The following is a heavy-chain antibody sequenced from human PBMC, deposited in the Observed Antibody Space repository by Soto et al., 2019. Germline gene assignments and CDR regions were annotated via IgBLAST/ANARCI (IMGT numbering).Heavy chain of an antibody. CDR3: ARERADILTGYLTNWFDP. CDR2: IYSGGST. Sequence: EVQLVESGGGLVQPGGSLRLSCAASGFTVSSNYMSWVRQAPGKGLEWVSVIYSGGSTYYADSVKGRFNISRDNSKNKLYLQRNSLRAEDTAVYYCARERADILTGYLTNWFDPWGQGTLVTVSS. J-gene: IGHJ5*02. D-gene: IGHD3-9*01. V-gene: IGHV3-66*01. CDR1: GFTVSSNY.